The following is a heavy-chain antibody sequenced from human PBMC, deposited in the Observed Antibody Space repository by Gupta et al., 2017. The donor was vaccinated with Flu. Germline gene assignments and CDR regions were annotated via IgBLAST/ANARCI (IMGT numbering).Heavy chain of an antibody. J-gene: IGHJ4*02. V-gene: IGHV3-33*01. Sequence: QVQLVESGGGVVQPGRSLRLSCAASGFTFSSYGMHWVRQAPGKGLEWVAVIWYDGSNKYYADSVKGRFTISRDNSKNTLYLQMNSLRAEDTALYYCARDITMVRGVFDYWGQGTLVTVSS. CDR1: GFTFSSYG. CDR2: IWYDGSNK. CDR3: ARDITMVRGVFDY. D-gene: IGHD3-10*01.